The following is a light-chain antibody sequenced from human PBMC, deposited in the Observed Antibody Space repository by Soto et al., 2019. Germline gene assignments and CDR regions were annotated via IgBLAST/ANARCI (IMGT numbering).Light chain of an antibody. J-gene: IGKJ1*01. Sequence: DIQMTQSPSTLSASVGDRVTITCRASQSISSWLAWYQQKPGKAPKLLFYKASSLESVVPSRFSGSGSGTEFTLTISSLQPDDFATYYCQQYNSYSWTFGQGTKVEIK. CDR2: KAS. CDR3: QQYNSYSWT. V-gene: IGKV1-5*03. CDR1: QSISSW.